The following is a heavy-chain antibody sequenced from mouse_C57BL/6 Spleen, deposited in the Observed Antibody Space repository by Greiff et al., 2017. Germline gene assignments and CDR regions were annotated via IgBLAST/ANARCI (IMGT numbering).Heavy chain of an antibody. Sequence: QVQLKQPGAELVRPGTSVKLSCKASGYTFTSYWMHWVKQRPGQGLEWIGVIDPSDSYTNYNQKFKGKATLTVDTSSSTAYMQLSSLTSEDSAVYYCAGGSSRDFFDYWGQGTTLTVSS. CDR3: AGGSSRDFFDY. CDR1: GYTFTSYW. J-gene: IGHJ2*01. D-gene: IGHD1-1*01. CDR2: IDPSDSYT. V-gene: IGHV1-59*01.